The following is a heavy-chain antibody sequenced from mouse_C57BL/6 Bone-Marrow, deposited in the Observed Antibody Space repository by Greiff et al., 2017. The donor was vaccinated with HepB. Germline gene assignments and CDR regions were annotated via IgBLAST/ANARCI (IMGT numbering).Heavy chain of an antibody. V-gene: IGHV14-3*01. Sequence: VQLQQSVAELVRPGASVKLSCTASGFNIKNTYIHWVKQRPEKGLEWIGRIDPANGNTKYAPKFQGKATITADTSSNTAYLQLSSLTSEDTAIYYCARKGAYYSNYVEFGLYWGQGTTLTVSS. CDR1: GFNIKNTY. J-gene: IGHJ2*01. CDR2: IDPANGNT. CDR3: ARKGAYYSNYVEFGLY. D-gene: IGHD2-5*01.